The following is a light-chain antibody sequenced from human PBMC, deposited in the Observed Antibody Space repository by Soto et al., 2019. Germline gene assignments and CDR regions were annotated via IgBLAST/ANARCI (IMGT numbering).Light chain of an antibody. Sequence: DIAMTQSPDSLVVSLGERATINCKSGRTVLSTADNQNFLAWYQQRPGQPPKLLIYDASTRASGVPDRFIGSGSATEFTLTVAGLQPEDGAVYYCHQYYGSPYSFGQGTRLEI. CDR1: RTVLSTADNQNF. CDR2: DAS. J-gene: IGKJ2*01. V-gene: IGKV4-1*01. CDR3: HQYYGSPYS.